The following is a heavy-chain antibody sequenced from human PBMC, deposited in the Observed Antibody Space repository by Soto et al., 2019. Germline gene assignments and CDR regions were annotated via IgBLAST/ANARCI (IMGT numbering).Heavy chain of an antibody. CDR2: IDYSGTA. D-gene: IGHD1-20*01. V-gene: IGHV4-39*01. J-gene: IGHJ4*02. Sequence: SETLSPTCTVSSGPISVINAFWGWARQPPGKGLEWIGNIDYSGTAYFSPSLATRVTFHVATSKNQFSLTLYSVTAADTAVYYCARITGRHLDYWGQGILVTVS. CDR3: ARITGRHLDY. CDR1: SGPISVINAF.